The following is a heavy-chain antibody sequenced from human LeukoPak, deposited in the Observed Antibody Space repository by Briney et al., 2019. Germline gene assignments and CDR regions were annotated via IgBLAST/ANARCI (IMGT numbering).Heavy chain of an antibody. D-gene: IGHD1-26*01. CDR1: GYTFTSYG. CDR2: ISAYNGNT. Sequence: ASVKVSCKASGYTFTSYGISWVRQAPGQGLEWMGWISAYNGNTNYAQKLQGRVTMTTDTSTSTAYMELRSLRSDDTAVYYCARAEGYHGGVGATFNYYYMDVWGKGTTVTVSS. J-gene: IGHJ6*03. V-gene: IGHV1-18*01. CDR3: ARAEGYHGGVGATFNYYYMDV.